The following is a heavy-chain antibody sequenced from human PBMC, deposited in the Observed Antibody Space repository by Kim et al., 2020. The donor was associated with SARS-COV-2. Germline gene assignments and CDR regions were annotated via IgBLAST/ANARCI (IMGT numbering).Heavy chain of an antibody. Sequence: GGSLRLSCAASGFTFSKYGMHWVRQAPGKGLEWVAVVSYDGSIKYYTESVKGRFTISRDNSKDKLHLQMDSLRPEDTAAYYCAKAFDLGASIYWYFDLWG. CDR1: GFTFSKYG. CDR3: AKAFDLGASIYWYFDL. V-gene: IGHV3-30*18. D-gene: IGHD1-26*01. CDR2: VSYDGSIK. J-gene: IGHJ2*01.